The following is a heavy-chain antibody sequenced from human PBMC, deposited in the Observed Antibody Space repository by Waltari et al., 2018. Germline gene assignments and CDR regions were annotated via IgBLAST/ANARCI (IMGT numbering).Heavy chain of an antibody. CDR1: AASISSVSYY. CDR2: IDTSGST. V-gene: IGHV4-61*02. J-gene: IGHJ6*02. D-gene: IGHD5-12*01. Sequence: QVQLQESGPGLVQPSQTLSLISTVPAASISSVSYYWSWIRQPAGKGLEWIGRIDTSGSTNYNPSRKSRVTISVDTSKNQFSRKLSSVTAADTAVYYCARVGDGYNGSYGRDVWGQGTTVTVSS. CDR3: ARVGDGYNGSYGRDV.